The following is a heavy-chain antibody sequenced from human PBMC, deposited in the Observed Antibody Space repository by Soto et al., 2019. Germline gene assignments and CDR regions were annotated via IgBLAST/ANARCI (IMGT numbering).Heavy chain of an antibody. J-gene: IGHJ5*02. CDR1: GGSIRSHY. D-gene: IGHD3-3*01. V-gene: IGHV4-59*11. CDR2: IYHTGTT. Sequence: KASETLSLTCTVSGGSIRSHYWSWIRQPPGKTLEFLGYIYHTGTTNYNPSVKSRVTMSLDTSNNQFSLKLYSVTAADTAIYYCARGMLEWSSSTQNWFDPWGQGTLVTVSS. CDR3: ARGMLEWSSSTQNWFDP.